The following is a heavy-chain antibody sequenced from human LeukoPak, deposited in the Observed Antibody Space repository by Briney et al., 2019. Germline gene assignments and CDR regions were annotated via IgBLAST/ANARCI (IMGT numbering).Heavy chain of an antibody. CDR1: GYTFTGYY. Sequence: ASVKVSCKTSGYTFTGYYMHWVRQAPGQGLEWMGWISAYNGNTNYAQKLQGRVTMTTDTSTSTAYMELRSLRSDDTAVYYCARDACGGDCFYYYYGMDVWGQGTTVTVSS. CDR3: ARDACGGDCFYYYYGMDV. V-gene: IGHV1-18*04. CDR2: ISAYNGNT. J-gene: IGHJ6*02. D-gene: IGHD2-21*02.